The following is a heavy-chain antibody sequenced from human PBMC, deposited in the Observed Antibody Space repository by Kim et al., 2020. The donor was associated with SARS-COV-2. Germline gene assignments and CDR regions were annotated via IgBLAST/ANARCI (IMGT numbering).Heavy chain of an antibody. CDR1: GFTVSSYY. J-gene: IGHJ6*02. V-gene: IGHV3-53*01. CDR3: ARAEVAWESGMDV. Sequence: GGSLRLSCAPSGFTVSSYYMTWVRQAPGKGLEWVSVIYTGGRTYYADSVKGRFTLSRDKSKNTLYLQMNSLRVEDTAVYYCARAEVAWESGMDVWGQGTTVTVSS. CDR2: IYTGGRT. D-gene: IGHD1-26*01.